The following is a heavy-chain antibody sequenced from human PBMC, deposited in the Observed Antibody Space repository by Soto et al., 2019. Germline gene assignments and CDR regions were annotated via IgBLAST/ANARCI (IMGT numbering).Heavy chain of an antibody. CDR2: IYPGDSDA. Sequence: EVQLVQSGAEVRKPGESLKISCKGSGYDFSTYWIAWVRQMPGKGLEWMGIIYPGDSDARYSPSFEGQVTISADKSINTAYLQWSSLRASDSAKYYCARRLYYGSGMHDWDQGTLVTVSS. CDR1: GYDFSTYW. V-gene: IGHV5-51*01. CDR3: ARRLYYGSGMHD. J-gene: IGHJ4*02. D-gene: IGHD3-10*01.